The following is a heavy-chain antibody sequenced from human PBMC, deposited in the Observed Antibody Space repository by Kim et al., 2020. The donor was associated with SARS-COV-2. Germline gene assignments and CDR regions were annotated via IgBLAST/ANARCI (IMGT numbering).Heavy chain of an antibody. D-gene: IGHD3-3*01. V-gene: IGHV3-23*01. Sequence: GGSLRLSCAASGFTFSSYAMSWVRQAPGKGLEWVLAISGSGGSTYYADSVKGRFTISRDNSKNTLYLQMNSLRAEDTAVYYCAKVSMDYDFWSGYYVGWFDPWGQGTLVTVSS. CDR3: AKVSMDYDFWSGYYVGWFDP. CDR1: GFTFSSYA. J-gene: IGHJ5*02. CDR2: ISGSGGST.